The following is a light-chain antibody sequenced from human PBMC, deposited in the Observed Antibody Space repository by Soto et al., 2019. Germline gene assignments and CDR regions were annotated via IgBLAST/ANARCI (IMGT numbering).Light chain of an antibody. CDR3: ISDAGNVS. CDR1: SSDVGGNKY. J-gene: IGLJ2*01. CDR2: DVT. Sequence: QSALTQPPSASGSLGQSITISCTGTSSDVGGNKYVSWYQQHPGKAPKLMIYDVTKRPSGVPDRFSGSKSGNTASLTVSGLEAEDEADYYCISDAGNVSFGGGTQLTVL. V-gene: IGLV2-8*01.